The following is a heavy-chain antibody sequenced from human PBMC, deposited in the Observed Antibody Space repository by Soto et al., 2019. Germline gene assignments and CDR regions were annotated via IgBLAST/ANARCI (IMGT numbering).Heavy chain of an antibody. CDR2: IKNKANFYTT. CDR3: VRVRLRVPTRYFDY. V-gene: IGHV3-72*01. J-gene: IGHJ4*02. CDR1: GFTFGDHY. Sequence: EVQLVESGGGLVQPGGSLRLSCAASGFTFGDHYMDWVRQAPGKGLEWVGRIKNKANFYTTQYAASVKGRFTISRDDSKNTLFMKIKSVRSHHTAVYFCVRVRLRVPTRYFDYWGQGTLVTVSS. D-gene: IGHD3-10*01.